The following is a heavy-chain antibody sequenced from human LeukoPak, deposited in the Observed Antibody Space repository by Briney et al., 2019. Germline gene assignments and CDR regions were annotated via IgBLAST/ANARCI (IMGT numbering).Heavy chain of an antibody. CDR2: ISSSGSRI. J-gene: IGHJ3*02. CDR1: GFTFRDYY. Sequence: PGGPLRLSCAASGFTFRDYYMGWIRQAPGKGLEWVSYISSSGSRIYNADSVKGRFTISRDNAKNSLYLQMNSLRAEDTAVYYCATAFNDGFDIWGQGTMVTVSS. V-gene: IGHV3-11*04. CDR3: ATAFNDGFDI.